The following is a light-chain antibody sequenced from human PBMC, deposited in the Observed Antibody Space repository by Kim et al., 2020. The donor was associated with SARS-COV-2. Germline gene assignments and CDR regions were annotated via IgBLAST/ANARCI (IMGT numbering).Light chain of an antibody. CDR2: GAS. CDR3: QQYNSSPHMYT. V-gene: IGKV3-20*01. J-gene: IGKJ2*01. CDR1: QSVSSSY. Sequence: EIVLTQSPGTLSLSPGERATLSCRASQSVSSSYLAWYQQKPGQAPRLLVYGASSRATGIPDRFSGSGSGTHFTLTISRLEPEDFAVYFCQQYNSSPHMYTFGQGTKLEI.